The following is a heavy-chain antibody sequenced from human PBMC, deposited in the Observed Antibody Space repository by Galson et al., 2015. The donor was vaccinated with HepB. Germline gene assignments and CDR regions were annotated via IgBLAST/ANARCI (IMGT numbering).Heavy chain of an antibody. CDR1: GGTFSSYA. CDR3: AREGTIVQGIIITYPTGYYYYMDV. CDR2: IIPILGIA. D-gene: IGHD3-10*01. J-gene: IGHJ6*03. Sequence: SVKVSCKASGGTFSSYAISWVRQAPGQGLEWMGGIIPILGIANYAQKFQGRVTITADKSTSTAYMELSSLRSEDTAVYYCAREGTIVQGIIITYPTGYYYYMDVWGKGTTVTVSS. V-gene: IGHV1-69*10.